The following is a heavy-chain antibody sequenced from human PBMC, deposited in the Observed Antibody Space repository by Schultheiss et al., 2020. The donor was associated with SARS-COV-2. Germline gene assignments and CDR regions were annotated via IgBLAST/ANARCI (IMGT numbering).Heavy chain of an antibody. CDR1: GFTFSSYS. Sequence: LSLTCAASGFTFSSYSMNWVRQAPGKGLEWVSSISSSSSYIYYADSVKGRFTISRDNAKNSLYLQMNSLRAEDTAVYYCARVTHGDYVGYWGQGTLVTVSS. J-gene: IGHJ4*02. V-gene: IGHV3-21*01. CDR3: ARVTHGDYVGY. D-gene: IGHD4-17*01. CDR2: ISSSSSYI.